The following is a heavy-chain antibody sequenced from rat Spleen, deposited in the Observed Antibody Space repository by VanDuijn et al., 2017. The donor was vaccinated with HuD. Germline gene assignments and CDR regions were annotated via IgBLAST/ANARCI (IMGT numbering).Heavy chain of an antibody. J-gene: IGHJ3*01. CDR1: GFTFSNYY. CDR2: ISTGGGST. Sequence: EVQLVESGGGLVQPGRSLKLSCAASGFTFSNYYMAWVRQAPTKGLEWVAYISTGGGSTYYRDSVKGRFTISRDNGKSTLYLQMDSLRSEDTATYYCARQGYSSYLFVYWGQGTLVTVSS. D-gene: IGHD1-2*01. CDR3: ARQGYSSYLFVY. V-gene: IGHV5-25*01.